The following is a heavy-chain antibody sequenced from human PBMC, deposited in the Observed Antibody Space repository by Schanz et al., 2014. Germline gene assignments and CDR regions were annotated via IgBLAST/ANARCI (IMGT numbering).Heavy chain of an antibody. J-gene: IGHJ5*02. V-gene: IGHV1-8*01. CDR2: MNPSGGST. D-gene: IGHD3-22*01. Sequence: QVHLVQSGAEVKKPGASVKVSCKASGYNITSNDVTWVRQATGQGFEWMGWMNPSGGSTTYAQKFQGRVTMTRDTSTSTVYMELSSLRSEDTAVYYCAREVGLYDRGWFDPWGQGTLVTVSS. CDR1: GYNITSND. CDR3: AREVGLYDRGWFDP.